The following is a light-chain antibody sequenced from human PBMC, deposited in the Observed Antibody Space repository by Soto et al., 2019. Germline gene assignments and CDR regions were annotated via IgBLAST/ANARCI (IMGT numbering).Light chain of an antibody. CDR1: QSLLHSNGYKY. CDR2: LGS. CDR3: MQALQTPPT. J-gene: IGKJ2*01. Sequence: DIVMTQSPLSLPVTPGEPASISCRSSQSLLHSNGYKYLDWYLQKPGQSPHLLIYLGSIRASGVPDRFSGSGSGTDFTLKISRVEAEDVGVYYCMQALQTPPTFGQGTKLEIK. V-gene: IGKV2-28*01.